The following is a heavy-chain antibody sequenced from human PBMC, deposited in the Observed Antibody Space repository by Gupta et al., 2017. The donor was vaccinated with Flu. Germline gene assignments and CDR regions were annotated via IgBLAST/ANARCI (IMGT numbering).Heavy chain of an antibody. J-gene: IGHJ4*02. CDR1: GLAFSSAR. CDR3: DKAKRAH. V-gene: IGHV3-15*07. CDR2: IKRTGEVETT. Sequence: SGLAFSSARMKWSGQAAGKGLEWVGRIKRTGEVETTEYAAPVKGRFTSSRDYEKKTSCLARTSLKREDTEVEYCDKAKRAHWGEGALVTV.